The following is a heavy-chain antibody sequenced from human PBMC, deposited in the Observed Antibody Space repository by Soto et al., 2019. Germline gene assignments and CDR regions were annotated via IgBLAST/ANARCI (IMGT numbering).Heavy chain of an antibody. V-gene: IGHV4-59*01. CDR3: ATHSRGFHYYFDY. Sequence: PSETLSLTCTVSGGSISDYYCTWIRQPQGKELEWIGYFYSTGSTNYNPSLMSRVTTSVDTSKNQFSLKLSSVIAADTAVYYCATHSRGFHYYFDYWGQGALVTVSS. CDR2: FYSTGST. D-gene: IGHD3-22*01. CDR1: GGSISDYY. J-gene: IGHJ4*02.